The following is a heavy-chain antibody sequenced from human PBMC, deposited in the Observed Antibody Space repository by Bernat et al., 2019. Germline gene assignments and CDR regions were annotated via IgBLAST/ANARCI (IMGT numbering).Heavy chain of an antibody. J-gene: IGHJ4*02. CDR3: ARDQFRHPLDY. CDR1: GGTFSSYA. D-gene: IGHD2-21*01. CDR2: IIPILGIA. V-gene: IGHV1-69*04. Sequence: QVQLVQSGAEVKKPGSSVKVSCKASGGTFSSYAISWVRQAPGQGLEWMGRIIPILGIANYAQKFQGRVTITADKSTNTAYMELSSLRSEDTAVYYCARDQFRHPLDYWGQGTLVTVSA.